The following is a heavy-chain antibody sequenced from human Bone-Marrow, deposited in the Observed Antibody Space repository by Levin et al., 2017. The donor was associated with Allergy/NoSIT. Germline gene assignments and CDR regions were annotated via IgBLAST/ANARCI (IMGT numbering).Heavy chain of an antibody. J-gene: IGHJ6*02. CDR3: ARGPEATYDGMDV. V-gene: IGHV3-53*01. Sequence: GESLKISCAGFGFSVANSYMSWVRQAPGKGLEWVSLSYSGGSTDYADSVKGRFTISRDNSKNTVQLEMNSLRAEDTAVYYCARGPEATYDGMDVWGQGTTVTVSS. CDR2: SYSGGST. CDR1: GFSVANSY.